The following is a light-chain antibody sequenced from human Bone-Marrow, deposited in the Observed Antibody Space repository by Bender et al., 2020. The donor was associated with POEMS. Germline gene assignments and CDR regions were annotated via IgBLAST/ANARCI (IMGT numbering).Light chain of an antibody. CDR2: QDK. CDR1: KLGDKY. J-gene: IGLJ1*01. V-gene: IGLV3-1*01. CDR3: QAWDTSGLYV. Sequence: SYVLTQPPSVSVSPGQTARISCSGDKLGDKYVCWYQQKAGQPPVLVIYQDKERPAGIPERFSGSNSGNTATLTISATQAMDEADYFCQAWDTSGLYVFGTGTKVSVL.